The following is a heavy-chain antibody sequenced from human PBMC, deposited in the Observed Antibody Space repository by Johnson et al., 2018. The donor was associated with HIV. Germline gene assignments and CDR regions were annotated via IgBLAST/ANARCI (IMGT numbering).Heavy chain of an antibody. CDR1: GFTFSSYA. CDR2: ISYDGTNK. V-gene: IGHV3-30-3*01. J-gene: IGHJ3*02. CDR3: ARDRCSSTTCLDAFDI. D-gene: IGHD2-2*01. Sequence: VQLVESGGGVVQPGRSLRLSCAASGFTFSSYAMHWVRQAPGKGLEWVAVISYDGTNKYYADSVKDRFTISRDNSKNTLYVEMNSLRVEDTALCYCARDRCSSTTCLDAFDIWGQGTMVTVSS.